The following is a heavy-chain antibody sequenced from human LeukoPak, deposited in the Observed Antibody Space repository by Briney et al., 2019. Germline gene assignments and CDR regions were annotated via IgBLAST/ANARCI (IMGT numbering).Heavy chain of an antibody. Sequence: SETLYLTCAVYGGSFSGYYWSWIRQPPGKGLEWIGYYLYGGSTSYNPSLKSRVTISVDTSKNQVSLKLSSVTAADTAVYCCARVSITMIFNYWGQGTLVTVSS. J-gene: IGHJ4*02. CDR3: ARVSITMIFNY. V-gene: IGHV4-59*01. CDR2: YLYGGST. CDR1: GGSFSGYY. D-gene: IGHD3-22*01.